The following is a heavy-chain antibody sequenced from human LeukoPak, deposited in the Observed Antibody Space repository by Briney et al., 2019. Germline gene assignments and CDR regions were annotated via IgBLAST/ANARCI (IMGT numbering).Heavy chain of an antibody. CDR1: GYTFTRYY. D-gene: IGHD6-6*01. Sequence: GASVKVSCKASGYTFTRYYMHWVRQAPGQGLEWMGWINPNSGGTNYAQKFQGRVTMTRDTSISTAYMELSRLRSDDTAAYYCARTWPIAARRFDYWGQGTLVTVSS. CDR3: ARTWPIAARRFDY. V-gene: IGHV1-2*02. J-gene: IGHJ4*02. CDR2: INPNSGGT.